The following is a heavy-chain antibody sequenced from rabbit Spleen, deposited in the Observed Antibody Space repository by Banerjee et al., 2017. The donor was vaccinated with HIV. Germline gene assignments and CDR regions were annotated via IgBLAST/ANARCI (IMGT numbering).Heavy chain of an antibody. D-gene: IGHD1-1*01. CDR2: INVATGKP. CDR3: ARDLVGVIGWNFYL. J-gene: IGHJ4*01. V-gene: IGHV1S45*01. Sequence: QEQLVESGGGLVQPEGSLTLTCTASGFSFGDRDVMCWVRQAPGKGLEWIACINVATGKPVYATWAKGRFTISRTSSTTVTLRMTSLTAADTATYFCARDLVGVIGWNFYLWGPDTLVTVS. CDR1: GFSFGDRDV.